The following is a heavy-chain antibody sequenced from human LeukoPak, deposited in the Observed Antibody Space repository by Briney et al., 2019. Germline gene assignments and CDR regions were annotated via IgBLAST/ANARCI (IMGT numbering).Heavy chain of an antibody. CDR3: ARDLPITMVRGAVDY. CDR2: INPNSGGT. J-gene: IGHJ4*02. D-gene: IGHD3-10*01. V-gene: IGHV1-2*02. CDR1: GYTFTGYY. Sequence: ASVKVSCKASGYTFTGYYMHWVRQAPGQGLEWMGWINPNSGGTNYAQKFQGRVTMTTDTSTGTAYMELRSLRSDDTAVYYCARDLPITMVRGAVDYWGQGTLVTVSS.